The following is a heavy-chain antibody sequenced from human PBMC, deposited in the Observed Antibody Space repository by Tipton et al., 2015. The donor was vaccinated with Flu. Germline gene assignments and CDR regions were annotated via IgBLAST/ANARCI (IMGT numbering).Heavy chain of an antibody. CDR2: MSASGSS. D-gene: IGHD3-10*01. J-gene: IGHJ4*02. Sequence: TLSLTCTVSGDSMSSFDWTWIRQPAGKGLEWIGRMSASGSSKYKPSLKSRVTMSVDTSKNQFSLRLTSVTSADTAVYYCARGSGSGTDVTFYFWGQGTLVTVSS. CDR3: ARGSGSGTDVTFYF. CDR1: GDSMSSFD. V-gene: IGHV4-4*07.